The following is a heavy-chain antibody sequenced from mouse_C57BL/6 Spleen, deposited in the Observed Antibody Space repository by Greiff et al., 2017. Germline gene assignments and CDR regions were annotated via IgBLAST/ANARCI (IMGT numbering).Heavy chain of an antibody. CDR3: TTPYSGNY. CDR1: GFNIKDDY. V-gene: IGHV14-4*01. D-gene: IGHD2-10*01. CDR2: IDPENGDT. Sequence: EVQLQQSGAELVRPGASVKLSCTASGFNIKDDYMHWVKQRPEQGLEWSGWIDPENGDTEYASKFQGQATIPADTDYTTAYLQLSSLTSEDTAVYYCTTPYSGNYWGQGTTLTVSS. J-gene: IGHJ2*01.